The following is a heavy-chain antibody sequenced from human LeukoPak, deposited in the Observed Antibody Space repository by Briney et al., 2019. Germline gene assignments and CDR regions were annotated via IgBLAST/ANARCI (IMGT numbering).Heavy chain of an antibody. D-gene: IGHD3-10*01. CDR1: GYTFTSYY. CDR2: INPSGGST. CDR3: ARVDRSLWHAGFDY. J-gene: IGHJ4*02. Sequence: ASVKVSCKESGYTFTSYYLLWVRQAPGQGLEWMGIINPSGGSTSYAQKFQGRVTMTRDMSTSTVYMELSSLRSEDTAVYYCARVDRSLWHAGFDYWGQGTLVSVSS. V-gene: IGHV1-46*01.